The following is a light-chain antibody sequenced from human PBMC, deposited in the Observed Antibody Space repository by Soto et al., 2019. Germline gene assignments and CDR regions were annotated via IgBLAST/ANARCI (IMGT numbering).Light chain of an antibody. Sequence: EIVLTQSPGTLSLSPGERATLSCRASQTVSSTYLAWYQQKPGQAPSLLIYAASSRATGIPDRFSGSGSATAFSLTISRLEPEDFAVYYCQQYGTSPPRYTFGQGTKLEIK. V-gene: IGKV3-20*01. CDR1: QTVSSTY. CDR3: QQYGTSPPRYT. CDR2: AAS. J-gene: IGKJ2*01.